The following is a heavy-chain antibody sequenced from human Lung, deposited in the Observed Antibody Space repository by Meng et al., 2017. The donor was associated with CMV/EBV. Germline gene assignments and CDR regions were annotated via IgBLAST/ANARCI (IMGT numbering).Heavy chain of an antibody. V-gene: IGHV3-21*01. Sequence: ESXKISCAASGFTFSSYSMNWVRQAPGKGLEWVSSISSSGTYIYYADSVKGRFTISRDNAQNSLYLQMNSLRAEDTAVYYCARDVSPRSSAYFAIYYFYALDVWXQGTTVTVSS. CDR1: GFTFSSYS. CDR3: ARDVSPRSSAYFAIYYFYALDV. J-gene: IGHJ6*02. CDR2: ISSSGTYI. D-gene: IGHD2-21*01.